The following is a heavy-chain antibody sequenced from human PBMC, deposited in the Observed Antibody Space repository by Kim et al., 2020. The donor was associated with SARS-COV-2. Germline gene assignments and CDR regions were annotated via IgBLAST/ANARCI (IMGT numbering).Heavy chain of an antibody. CDR2: IKSDGRST. CDR1: GFTFGTYW. CDR3: AGDPDYGGFSRMDV. D-gene: IGHD4-17*01. J-gene: IGHJ6*02. V-gene: IGHV3-74*01. Sequence: GGSLRLSCAASGFTFGTYWMHWVRQAPGKGLVWVSRIKSDGRSTSYADSVKGRFTISRDNAKNTLYRQMNSLRAEDTAVYYCAGDPDYGGFSRMDVWGQGTTVTVS.